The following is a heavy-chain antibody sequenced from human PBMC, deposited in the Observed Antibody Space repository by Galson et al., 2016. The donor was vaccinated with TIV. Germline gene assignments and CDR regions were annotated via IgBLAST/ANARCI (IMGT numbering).Heavy chain of an antibody. CDR3: VRDRYYGARGYYYYYYGMDV. D-gene: IGHD4/OR15-4a*01. V-gene: IGHV3-66*03. Sequence: SLRLSCAASGLDVSINYMSWVRQPPGKRLECVSLIYNSGDTYYADSVKGRFTITRDESKNTVYLQMNSLRPEDTAVYYCVRDRYYGARGYYYYYYGMDVWGQGTTVSVS. CDR1: GLDVSINY. J-gene: IGHJ6*02. CDR2: IYNSGDT.